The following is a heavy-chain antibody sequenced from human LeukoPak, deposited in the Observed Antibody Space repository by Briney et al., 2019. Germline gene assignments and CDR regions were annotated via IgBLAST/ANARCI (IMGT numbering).Heavy chain of an antibody. J-gene: IGHJ3*02. CDR1: GGSINSYY. CDR2: IYYSGNT. D-gene: IGHD3-16*02. Sequence: SETLSLTCTVSGGSINSYYWSWIRQPPGKGLEWIGYIYYSGNTNNNPSLKSRVTISVDTSNNQFSLKLSSVTAADTAVYYCARAHYEYVWGTYRSGAFDIWGQGTMVTVSS. V-gene: IGHV4-59*01. CDR3: ARAHYEYVWGTYRSGAFDI.